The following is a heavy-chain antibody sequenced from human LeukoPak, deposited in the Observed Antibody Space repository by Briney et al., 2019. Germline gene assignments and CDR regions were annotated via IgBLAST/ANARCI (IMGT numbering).Heavy chain of an antibody. Sequence: PGGSLRLSCAASGFMSSSLNWVRQSPGKGLEWVSVIYSGDKTHYAESVKGRFTIYRDNYKNTVYLQMNSLRAEDTAVYYCARGVANYYDSSGYQNWGRGTLVTVSS. V-gene: IGHV3-53*01. CDR3: ARGVANYYDSSGYQN. D-gene: IGHD3-22*01. CDR1: GFMSSS. J-gene: IGHJ4*02. CDR2: IYSGDKT.